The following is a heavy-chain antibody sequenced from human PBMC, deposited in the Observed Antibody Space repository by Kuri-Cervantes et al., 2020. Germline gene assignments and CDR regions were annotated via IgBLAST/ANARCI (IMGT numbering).Heavy chain of an antibody. CDR3: ARDPFRYCSGGSCCLHYFDY. Sequence: SETLSLTCTVSGGSISSSSYYWGWIRQPPGKGLEWIGSIYYSGSTYYNPSLKSRVTTSVDTSKNQFSLKLSAVTAADTAVYYCARDPFRYCSGGSCCLHYFDYWGQGTLVTVSS. CDR2: IYYSGST. J-gene: IGHJ4*02. D-gene: IGHD2-15*01. V-gene: IGHV4-39*02. CDR1: GGSISSSSYY.